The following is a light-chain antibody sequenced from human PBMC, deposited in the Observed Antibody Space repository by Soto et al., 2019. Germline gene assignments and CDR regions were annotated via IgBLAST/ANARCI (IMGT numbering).Light chain of an antibody. CDR2: DVS. CDR1: SSDIGTYNH. CDR3: SSYTGSSTLVV. J-gene: IGLJ2*01. V-gene: IGLV2-18*02. Sequence: QSALTQPPSVSGSPGQSVTISCTGTSSDIGTYNHVSWYQQPPGTAPKLMIYDVSNRPSGVPDRFSGSKSGNTASLTISGLQAEDEAEYYCSSYTGSSTLVVFGGGTQLTVL.